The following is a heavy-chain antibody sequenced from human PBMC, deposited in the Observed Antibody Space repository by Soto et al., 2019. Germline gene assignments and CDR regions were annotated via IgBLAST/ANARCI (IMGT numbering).Heavy chain of an antibody. CDR3: ARDIYDSSGPGAFDI. D-gene: IGHD3-22*01. V-gene: IGHV4-31*03. Sequence: QVQLQESGPGLVKPSQTLSLTCTVSGGSISSGGYYWSWISQHPGKGLEWIGYIYFSGTTYYNPSLKSRLSITVDRSKNHFSMRLSSVTAADTAVYYCARDIYDSSGPGAFDIWGQGTMVTVSS. CDR1: GGSISSGGYY. CDR2: IYFSGTT. J-gene: IGHJ3*02.